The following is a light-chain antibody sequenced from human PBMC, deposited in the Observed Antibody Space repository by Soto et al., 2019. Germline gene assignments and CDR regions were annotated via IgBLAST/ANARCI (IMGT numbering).Light chain of an antibody. CDR1: SSDVGGYNY. J-gene: IGLJ1*01. V-gene: IGLV2-11*01. CDR3: CSYAGRYTYV. CDR2: DVT. Sequence: QSALTQPRSVSGSPGQSVTISCTGTSSDVGGYNYVSWYQQHPGKAPKLMIDDVTKRPSGVPDRFSGSKSGKTASLISSGLQAEDEAEYYCCSYAGRYTYVFGTGTKLTVL.